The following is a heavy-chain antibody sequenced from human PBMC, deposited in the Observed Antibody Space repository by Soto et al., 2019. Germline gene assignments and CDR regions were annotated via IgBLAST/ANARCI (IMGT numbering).Heavy chain of an antibody. D-gene: IGHD3-9*01. J-gene: IGHJ4*02. Sequence: SGPTLVNPTETLTLTCTVSVFSLSNARMGVSWIRQPPGKALEWLAHIFSNDEKSYSTSLKSRLTISKDTSKSQVVLTMTNMDPVDTATYYCARIRTFDWSQRYFDYWGQGTLVTVSS. CDR1: VFSLSNARMG. CDR3: ARIRTFDWSQRYFDY. V-gene: IGHV2-26*01. CDR2: IFSNDEK.